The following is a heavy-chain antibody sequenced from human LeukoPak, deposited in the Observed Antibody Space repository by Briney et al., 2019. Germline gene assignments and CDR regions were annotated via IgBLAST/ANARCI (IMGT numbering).Heavy chain of an antibody. CDR3: ASSLSRYFDY. J-gene: IGHJ4*02. D-gene: IGHD3-16*02. CDR2: IYYTGNN. V-gene: IGHV4-59*02. CDR1: GGSVSSYY. Sequence: SETLSLTCTVSGGSVSSYYWSWIRQPPGKGLEWIGYIYYTGNNNYNPSLKSRVTISVDTSKNQFSLKLSSVTAADTAVYYCASSLSRYFDYWGQGTLVTVSS.